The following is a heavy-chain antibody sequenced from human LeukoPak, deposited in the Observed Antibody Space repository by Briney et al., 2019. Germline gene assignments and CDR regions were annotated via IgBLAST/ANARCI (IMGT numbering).Heavy chain of an antibody. Sequence: GGSLRLSCAASGFTFSSYAMSWVRQAPGRGLEWVSAISGSGGSTYYADSVKGRFTISRDNSKNTLYLQMNSLRAEDTAVYYCAKGDGGATGAFDYWGQGTLVTVSS. CDR1: GFTFSSYA. CDR3: AKGDGGATGAFDY. D-gene: IGHD1-26*01. J-gene: IGHJ4*02. V-gene: IGHV3-23*01. CDR2: ISGSGGST.